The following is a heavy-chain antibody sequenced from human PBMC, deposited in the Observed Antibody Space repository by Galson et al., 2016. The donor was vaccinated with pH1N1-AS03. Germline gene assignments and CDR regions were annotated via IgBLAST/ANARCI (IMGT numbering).Heavy chain of an antibody. V-gene: IGHV3-7*01. CDR3: ARGWPLVVPGTIVRYYYYMTS. D-gene: IGHD2-2*01. J-gene: IGHJ6*03. Sequence: SLRLSCAASGFMFSKCWMNWVRQAPGKGLEWVANIKEDGSEKDHVDSVKGRFTISRDNAKYSLYLHMNSLRAEDTAVYYCARGWPLVVPGTIVRYYYYMTSGAKGPRSPSP. CDR2: IKEDGSEK. CDR1: GFMFSKCW.